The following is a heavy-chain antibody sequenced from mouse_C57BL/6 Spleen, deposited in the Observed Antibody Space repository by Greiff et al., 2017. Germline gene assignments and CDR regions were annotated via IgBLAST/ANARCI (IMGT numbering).Heavy chain of an antibody. D-gene: IGHD2-13*01. J-gene: IGHJ4*01. CDR3: ARAGLGGDMDY. V-gene: IGHV1-80*01. CDR1: GYAFSSYW. CDR2: IYPGDGDT. Sequence: QVQLQQSGAELVKPGASVKISCKASGYAFSSYWMNWVKQRPGKGLEWIGQIYPGDGDTNYNGKFKGQDTLTADKSSSTAYMQLSRLTSEDSAVYFCARAGLGGDMDYRGEGTSVTVSS.